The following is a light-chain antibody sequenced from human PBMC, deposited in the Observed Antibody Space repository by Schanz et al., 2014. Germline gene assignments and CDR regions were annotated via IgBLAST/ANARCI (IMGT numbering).Light chain of an antibody. V-gene: IGLV2-14*01. Sequence: QSALTQPASVSGSPGQSITISCTGTSSDIGGRAYVSWYQQRPGKAPQLILYDVNSRPSGVSNRFSGSKSGNTASLTISGLQAEDEADYYCSSYTSSSGVVFGGGTKLTVL. CDR2: DVN. CDR1: SSDIGGRAY. CDR3: SSYTSSSGVV. J-gene: IGLJ2*01.